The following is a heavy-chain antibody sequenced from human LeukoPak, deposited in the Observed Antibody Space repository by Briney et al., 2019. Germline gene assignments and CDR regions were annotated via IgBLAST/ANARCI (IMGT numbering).Heavy chain of an antibody. CDR2: IYYSGST. CDR1: GGSVSSGSYY. D-gene: IGHD3-3*01. V-gene: IGHV4-61*01. J-gene: IGHJ6*02. Sequence: SETLSLTCTVSGGSVSSGSYYWSWIRQPPGKGLEWIGYIYYSGSTNYNPSLKSRVTISVDTSKNQFSLKLSSVTAADTAVYYCARDHDFWSGYLGYYYYGMDVWGQGTTVTVSS. CDR3: ARDHDFWSGYLGYYYYGMDV.